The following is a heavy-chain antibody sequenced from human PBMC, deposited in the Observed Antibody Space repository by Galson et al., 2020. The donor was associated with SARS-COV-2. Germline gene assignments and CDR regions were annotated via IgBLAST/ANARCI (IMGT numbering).Heavy chain of an antibody. Sequence: ASVKVSCKASGYTFTGYYMHWVRQAPGQGLEWMGWINPNSGGTNYAQKFQGRVTMTRDTSISTAYMELSRLRSDDTAVYYCARVGTTRYGALKYSAYYYYYGMDVGVQGTTVTVSS. J-gene: IGHJ6*02. CDR2: INPNSGGT. V-gene: IGHV1-2*02. CDR1: GYTFTGYY. D-gene: IGHD1-1*01. CDR3: ARVGTTRYGALKYSAYYYYYGMDV.